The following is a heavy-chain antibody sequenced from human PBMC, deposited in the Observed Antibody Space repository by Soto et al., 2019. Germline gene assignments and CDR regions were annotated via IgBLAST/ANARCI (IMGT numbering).Heavy chain of an antibody. CDR1: GFTFGSYA. V-gene: IGHV3-23*05. CDR3: ARTYYYDRTGYYRTFDY. J-gene: IGHJ4*02. D-gene: IGHD3-22*01. Sequence: PGGSLRLSXAASGFTFGSYAMSWVRLAPGKGLEWVSVADPSGSSTFYADSVRGRFTISRDNVENTLYLQMNSLRVADTALYFCARTYYYDRTGYYRTFDYWGQGTLVTVSS. CDR2: ADPSGSST.